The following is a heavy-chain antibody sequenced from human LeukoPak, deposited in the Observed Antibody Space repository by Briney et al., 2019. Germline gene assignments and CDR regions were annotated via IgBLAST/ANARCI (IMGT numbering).Heavy chain of an antibody. CDR1: GDSVSSNTAD. Sequence: SQTLSLTCAISGDSVSSNTADWRWFRQSPSRGLEWLGRTFYRSKWYSDYAISVKSRITINADTSKNQFSLKLSSVTAADTAVYYCARMEEYYDILTGYYEWYYFDYWGQGTLVTVSS. J-gene: IGHJ4*02. CDR2: TFYRSKWYS. CDR3: ARMEEYYDILTGYYEWYYFDY. V-gene: IGHV6-1*01. D-gene: IGHD3-9*01.